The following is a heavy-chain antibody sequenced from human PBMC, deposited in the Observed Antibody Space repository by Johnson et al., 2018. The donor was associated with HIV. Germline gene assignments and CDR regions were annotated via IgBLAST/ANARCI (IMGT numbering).Heavy chain of an antibody. CDR2: VRHDGTNK. J-gene: IGHJ3*02. D-gene: IGHD2-15*01. Sequence: VQLVESGGGVVQTGGSLRLSCKASGFSFSNYGMHWVRQAPGKGLECIAFVRHDGTNKYYAESVKGRFTISIDNPKNTLYLQMNSLRREDTAVYYCTTEDAQGSHRNAFDIWGQGTMVTVSS. CDR3: TTEDAQGSHRNAFDI. V-gene: IGHV3-30*02. CDR1: GFSFSNYG.